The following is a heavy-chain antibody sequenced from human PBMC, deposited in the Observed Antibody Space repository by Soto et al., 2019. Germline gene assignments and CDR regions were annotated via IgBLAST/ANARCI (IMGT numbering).Heavy chain of an antibody. CDR3: ARSQGLLPVVYYYYYRMDV. V-gene: IGHV4-31*03. CDR2: IYYSGST. J-gene: IGHJ6*02. Sequence: PSETLSLTCTVSGGSISSGGYYWSWIRQHPGKGLEWIGYIYYSGSTYYNPSLKSRVTISVDTSKNQFSLKLSSVTAADTAVYYCARSQGLLPVVYYYYYRMDVWGQGTTVTVSS. CDR1: GGSISSGGYY. D-gene: IGHD2-15*01.